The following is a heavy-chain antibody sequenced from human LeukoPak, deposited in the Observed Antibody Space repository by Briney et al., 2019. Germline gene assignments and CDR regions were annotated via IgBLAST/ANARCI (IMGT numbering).Heavy chain of an antibody. V-gene: IGHV4-59*01. Sequence: SETLSLTCTVSGGSISSYYWSWIRQPPGKGLEWIGYIYYSGSTNYNPSLKRRVTISLDTSKSQFSLKLRSVTAADTAVYYCARSGFDSRYYFGMDVWGQGTTVTVSS. J-gene: IGHJ6*02. CDR1: GGSISSYY. CDR3: ARSGFDSRYYFGMDV. D-gene: IGHD5-12*01. CDR2: IYYSGST.